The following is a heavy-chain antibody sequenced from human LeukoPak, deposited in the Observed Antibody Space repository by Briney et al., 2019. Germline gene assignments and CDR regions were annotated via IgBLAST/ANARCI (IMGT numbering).Heavy chain of an antibody. Sequence: ASVRVSCKASGYTFSDYYLHWVRQAPGQGLEWMGWIDPNSGGTNYAQKFQGRGTMTRDTSINTAYMELTSLRSDDTAVYYCARDRIAISQWFGDLLKYYGMDVWGLGTTVAVSS. CDR3: ARDRIAISQWFGDLLKYYGMDV. J-gene: IGHJ6*02. V-gene: IGHV1-2*02. D-gene: IGHD3-10*01. CDR1: GYTFSDYY. CDR2: IDPNSGGT.